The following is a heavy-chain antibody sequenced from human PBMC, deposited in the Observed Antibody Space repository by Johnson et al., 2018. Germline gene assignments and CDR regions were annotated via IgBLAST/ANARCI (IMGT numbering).Heavy chain of an antibody. V-gene: IGHV1-69*01. CDR1: GGTFSSYA. Sequence: VQLVESGAEVKKPGSSVKVSCKASGGTFSSYAISWVRQAPGQGLEWMGGIIPIFGTANYAQKFQGRVTITADESTSTAYMELGSLRSEDTAVYYCAGLAVANADSDDGMDVWGQGTTVTVSS. J-gene: IGHJ6*02. CDR3: AGLAVANADSDDGMDV. CDR2: IIPIFGTA. D-gene: IGHD6-19*01.